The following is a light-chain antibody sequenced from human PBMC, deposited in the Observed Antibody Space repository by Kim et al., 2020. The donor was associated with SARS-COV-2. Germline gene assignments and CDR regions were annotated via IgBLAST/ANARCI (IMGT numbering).Light chain of an antibody. CDR2: YDS. CDR3: QVWDSNSDHPV. J-gene: IGLJ3*02. Sequence: SYELTQPPSVSVAPGKTARITCGGNNIGSKSVHWYQQKPGQAPVLVMHYDSDRPSGIPERFSGSKSGNMATLTISRVEVGDEADYYCQVWDSNSDHPVFG. CDR1: NIGSKS. V-gene: IGLV3-21*04.